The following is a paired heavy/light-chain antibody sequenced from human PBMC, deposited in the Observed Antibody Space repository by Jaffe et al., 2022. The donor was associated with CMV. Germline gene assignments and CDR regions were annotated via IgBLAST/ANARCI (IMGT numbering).Heavy chain of an antibody. J-gene: IGHJ4*02. CDR1: GFTFSSYA. CDR2: ISGSGGST. Sequence: EVQLLESGGGLVQPGGSLRLSCAASGFTFSSYAMSWVRQAPGKGLEWVSAISGSGGSTYYADSVKGRFTISRDNSKNTLYLQMNSLRAEDTAVYYCAKDHLVARYCSSTSCYTDDYWGQGTLVTVSS. D-gene: IGHD2-2*02. CDR3: AKDHLVARYCSSTSCYTDDY. V-gene: IGHV3-23*01.
Light chain of an antibody. Sequence: DIQMTQSPSSLSASVGDRVTITCQASQDISNYLNWYQQKPGKAPKLLIYDASNLETGVPSRFSGSGSGTDFTFTISSLQPEDIATYYCQQYDNLPVTFGQGTKLEIK. CDR3: QQYDNLPVT. CDR1: QDISNY. CDR2: DAS. J-gene: IGKJ2*01. V-gene: IGKV1-33*01.